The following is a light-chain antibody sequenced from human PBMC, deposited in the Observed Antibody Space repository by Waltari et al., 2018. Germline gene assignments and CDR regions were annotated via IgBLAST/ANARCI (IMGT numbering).Light chain of an antibody. J-gene: IGKJ1*01. CDR3: QHNYGTPRT. CDR1: ENVNNY. CDR2: KTS. Sequence: DIQMTQSPSSLSASVGDRVTITCRESENVNNYLNWYQQKPGKAPKLLIYKTSTLQSGVPSRFSGSGSGTDYTFTISSLQSEDVATYYCQHNYGTPRTFGQGTKVEIK. V-gene: IGKV1-39*01.